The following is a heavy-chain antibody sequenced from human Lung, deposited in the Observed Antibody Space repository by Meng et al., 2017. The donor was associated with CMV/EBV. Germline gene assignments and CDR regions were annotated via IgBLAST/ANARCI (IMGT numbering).Heavy chain of an antibody. CDR3: AKEIDPAVAGNQGYFDY. V-gene: IGHV3-7*01. CDR1: GFSFSTSW. Sequence: SXAASGFSFSTSWMSWVRRAPGKGLEWVANIYQDGNEKYYVESVRGRSTISRANAKNSLYLQMNSLRAEDTAVYFCAKEIDPAVAGNQGYFDYWGQGXLVTVSS. CDR2: IYQDGNEK. J-gene: IGHJ4*02. D-gene: IGHD6-19*01.